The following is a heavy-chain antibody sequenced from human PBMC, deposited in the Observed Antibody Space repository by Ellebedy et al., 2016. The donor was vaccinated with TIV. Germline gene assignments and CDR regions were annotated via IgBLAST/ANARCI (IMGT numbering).Heavy chain of an antibody. CDR3: AKDQVAGDGRWVFDL. J-gene: IGHJ3*01. Sequence: PGWSLRLSCAASGFTVSSNYMSWVRQAPGKGLEWVSTISNTGSRTYYADSVEGRFIISRDNSKKTLYLQMNSLRAEDTAIYYCAKDQVAGDGRWVFDLWGQGTVVSVSS. CDR2: ISNTGSRT. V-gene: IGHV3-23*01. CDR1: GFTVSSNY. D-gene: IGHD5-24*01.